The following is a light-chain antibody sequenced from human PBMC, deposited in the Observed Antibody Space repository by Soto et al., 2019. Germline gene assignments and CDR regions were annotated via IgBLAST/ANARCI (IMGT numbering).Light chain of an antibody. J-gene: IGKJ3*01. CDR3: HHYDTTPHSVT. CDR2: ASS. CDR1: HSHTSAY. Sequence: EMLLTQYPNTMSLSPGERATLSCRAIHSHTSAYLGWYQHKPGPAHRPQIYASSNRATGIGDRCSGSGCGTGFRLTISRMEPEAFAVYYYHHYDTTPHSVTFGPGTKVDIK. V-gene: IGKV3-20*01.